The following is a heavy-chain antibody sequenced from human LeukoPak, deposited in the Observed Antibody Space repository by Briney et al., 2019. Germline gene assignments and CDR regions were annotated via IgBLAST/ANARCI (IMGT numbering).Heavy chain of an antibody. V-gene: IGHV3-9*01. CDR1: GFTFDDYA. CDR2: ISWNSGSI. J-gene: IGHJ6*02. CDR3: AKDSYYYSGMDV. Sequence: PGRSLRLSCAAAGFTFDDYAMHWVRQAPGKGLEWVSGISWNSGSIGYADSVKGRFTISRDNAKNSLYLQMNSLRAEDTALYYCAKDSYYYSGMDVWGQGTTVTVSS.